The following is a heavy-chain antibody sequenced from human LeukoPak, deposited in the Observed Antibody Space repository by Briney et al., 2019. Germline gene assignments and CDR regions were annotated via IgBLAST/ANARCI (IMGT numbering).Heavy chain of an antibody. V-gene: IGHV4-30-4*08. CDR2: IYYSGST. J-gene: IGHJ6*03. CDR3: ARDMGIAVAGYYYYYYMDV. Sequence: SETLSLTCTVSGGSISSGDYYWSWIRQPPGKGLEWIGHIYYSGSTYYNPSLKSRVTISVDTSKNQFSLKLSSVTAADTAVYYCARDMGIAVAGYYYYYYMDVWGKGTTVTVSS. D-gene: IGHD6-19*01. CDR1: GGSISSGDYY.